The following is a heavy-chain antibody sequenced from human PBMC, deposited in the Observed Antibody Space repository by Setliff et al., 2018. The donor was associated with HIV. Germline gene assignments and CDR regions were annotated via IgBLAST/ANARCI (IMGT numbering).Heavy chain of an antibody. Sequence: ASVKVSCKASGYTFNNYGISWVRQAPGQGLEWVGWINTHSGYTNYAQNVQGRVTVTMDTSTSTAYMELRSLKSDDTAVYYCATVRYSDAFDIWGQGTMVTVSS. V-gene: IGHV1-18*01. CDR2: INTHSGYT. D-gene: IGHD2-15*01. CDR1: GYTFNNYG. CDR3: ATVRYSDAFDI. J-gene: IGHJ3*02.